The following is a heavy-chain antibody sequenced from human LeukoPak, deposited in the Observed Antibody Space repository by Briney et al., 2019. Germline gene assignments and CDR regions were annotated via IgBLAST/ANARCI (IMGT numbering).Heavy chain of an antibody. CDR2: INPNSGGA. V-gene: IGHV1-2*04. CDR3: ARGGCSGGSCYGGFWFDP. D-gene: IGHD2-15*01. CDR1: GYTFTGYY. Sequence: ASVKVSCKASGYTFTGYYMHWVRQAPGQGLEWMGWINPNSGGANYAQKFQGWVTMTRDTSISTAYMELSRLRSDDTGVYYCARGGCSGGSCYGGFWFDPWGQGTLVTVSS. J-gene: IGHJ5*02.